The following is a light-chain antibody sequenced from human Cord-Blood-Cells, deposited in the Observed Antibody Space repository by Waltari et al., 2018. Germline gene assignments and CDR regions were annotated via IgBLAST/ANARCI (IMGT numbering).Light chain of an antibody. CDR3: QQYYSTPLT. CDR1: QGISNS. CDR2: AAS. Sequence: DIKMTQSPSSLSASVGHSVTITSRASQGISNSLAWYQQKPGKAPKLLLYAASRLESGVPSRFSGSGSGTDYTLTISSLQPEDFATYYCQQYYSTPLTFGGGTKVEIK. J-gene: IGKJ4*01. V-gene: IGKV1-NL1*01.